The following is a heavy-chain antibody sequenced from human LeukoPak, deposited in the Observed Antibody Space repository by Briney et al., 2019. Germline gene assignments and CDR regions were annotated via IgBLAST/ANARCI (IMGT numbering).Heavy chain of an antibody. Sequence: GGPLRLSCAASGFTVSSNYMSWVRQAPGKGLEWVSVIYSGGSTYYADSVKGRFTISRDNSKNTLYLQMNSLRAEDTAVYYCARDSSYFYYMDVWGKGTTVTISS. CDR2: IYSGGST. CDR1: GFTVSSNY. V-gene: IGHV3-66*01. J-gene: IGHJ6*03. CDR3: ARDSSYFYYMDV.